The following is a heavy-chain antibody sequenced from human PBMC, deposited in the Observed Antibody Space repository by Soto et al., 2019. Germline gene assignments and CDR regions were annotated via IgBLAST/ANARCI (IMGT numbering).Heavy chain of an antibody. J-gene: IGHJ5*02. CDR1: GYSISSGYY. CDR3: ARSLLTSSWYAGS. V-gene: IGHV4-38-2*01. Sequence: XDTLSLTGVVSGYSISSGYYWVWIRQPPGKGLEWIGSIYHSGTTYYNPSLKSRVTISLDTSRKQFSLKLTSVTAADTAVYYCARSLLTSSWYAGSWGQGTLVTV. D-gene: IGHD6-13*01. CDR2: IYHSGTT.